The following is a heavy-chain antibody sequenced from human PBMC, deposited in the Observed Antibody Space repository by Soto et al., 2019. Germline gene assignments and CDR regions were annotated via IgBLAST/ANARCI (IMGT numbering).Heavy chain of an antibody. CDR3: ARHYCSGGSCYLDYYYYMDV. CDR2: IYYSGST. D-gene: IGHD2-15*01. CDR1: GGPIRSYY. Sequence: SETLSLTSTVSGGPIRSYYWSWIRQPPGKGLEWIGYIYYSGSTNYNPSLKSRVTISVDTSKNQFSLKVSSVTAADTAVYYCARHYCSGGSCYLDYYYYMDVWGKGTTVTVSS. V-gene: IGHV4-59*01. J-gene: IGHJ6*03.